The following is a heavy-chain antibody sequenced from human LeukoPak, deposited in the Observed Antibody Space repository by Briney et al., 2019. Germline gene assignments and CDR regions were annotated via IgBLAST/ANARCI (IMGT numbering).Heavy chain of an antibody. CDR3: ARGPISIVRFGELLGDY. J-gene: IGHJ4*02. D-gene: IGHD3-10*01. V-gene: IGHV3-74*01. Sequence: GGSLRPSCAASGFTFSSYWMHWVRQAPGKGLVWVSRINSDGSSTSYADSVKGRFTISRDNAKNTLYLQMNSLRAEDTAVYYCARGPISIVRFGELLGDYWGQGTLVTVSS. CDR2: INSDGSST. CDR1: GFTFSSYW.